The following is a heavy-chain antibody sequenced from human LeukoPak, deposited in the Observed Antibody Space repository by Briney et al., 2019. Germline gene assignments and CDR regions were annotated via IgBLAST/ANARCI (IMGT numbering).Heavy chain of an antibody. Sequence: GGSLRLSCAASGFTVSSNYMSWVRQAPGKGLEWVSVIYSGGSTYYADSVKGRFTISRDNSKNTLYLQMNSLRAEDTAVYYCASLYSSYYYYMDVWGKGTTVTISS. D-gene: IGHD5-18*01. CDR3: ASLYSSYYYYMDV. J-gene: IGHJ6*03. CDR2: IYSGGST. V-gene: IGHV3-53*01. CDR1: GFTVSSNY.